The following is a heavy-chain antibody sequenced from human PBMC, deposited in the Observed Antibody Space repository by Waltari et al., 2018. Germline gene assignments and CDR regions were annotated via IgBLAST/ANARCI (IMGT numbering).Heavy chain of an antibody. CDR2: ISYDGSKK. CDR3: ARDNGPYCGGDCYSFHDY. V-gene: IGHV3-30*01. Sequence: QVQLVESGGGVVQPGRSLRLSCAASGFTFSSYAMHWVRQAPGKGLEWVAVISYDGSKKYYADSVKGRFTISRDNSKNTLYLQMNSLRAEDTAVYYCARDNGPYCGGDCYSFHDYWGQGTLVTVSS. CDR1: GFTFSSYA. J-gene: IGHJ4*02. D-gene: IGHD2-21*02.